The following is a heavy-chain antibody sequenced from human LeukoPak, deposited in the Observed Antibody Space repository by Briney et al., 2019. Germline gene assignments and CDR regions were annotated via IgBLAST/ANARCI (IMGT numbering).Heavy chain of an antibody. CDR3: VRKSATRRTSEFDY. Sequence: ASVKVSCKASGYTFIDYYIHWVRQAPGQGLEWMGWITPNSGGTKYAQRFQGRVTMTRDTSISTAYMDLSSLGSDGTAVFYCVRKSATRRTSEFDYWGQGTPVTVSS. D-gene: IGHD2-15*01. CDR1: GYTFIDYY. J-gene: IGHJ4*02. CDR2: ITPNSGGT. V-gene: IGHV1-2*02.